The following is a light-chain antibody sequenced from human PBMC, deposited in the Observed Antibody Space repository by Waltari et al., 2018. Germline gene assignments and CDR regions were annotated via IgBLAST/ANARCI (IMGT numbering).Light chain of an antibody. CDR1: TGAVTRGYY. CDR2: STS. J-gene: IGLJ2*01. CDR3: LLYYGGGRI. Sequence: QIVVTQEHSLTVSPGGTVTVTCASSTGAVTRGYYPYWFQQKPGQAPMALIYSTSNKPSWTPARFSGSLLGGKAALTLSVVQPEDEAEYYCLLYYGGGRIFGGGTKLTVL. V-gene: IGLV7-43*01.